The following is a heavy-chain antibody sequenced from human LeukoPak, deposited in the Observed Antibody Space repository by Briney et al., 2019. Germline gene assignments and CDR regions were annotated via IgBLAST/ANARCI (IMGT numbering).Heavy chain of an antibody. J-gene: IGHJ4*02. D-gene: IGHD3-3*01. CDR2: IRYDGSNK. V-gene: IGHV3-30*02. CDR1: GFTFSSYG. Sequence: GGSLRLSCAASGFTFSSYGMHWVRQAPGKGLEWVAFIRYDGSNKYYADSVKGRFTISRDNSKNTLYLQMNSLRAEDTAVYYCAKERRITIFGVAPLGCFDYWGQGTLVTVSS. CDR3: AKERRITIFGVAPLGCFDY.